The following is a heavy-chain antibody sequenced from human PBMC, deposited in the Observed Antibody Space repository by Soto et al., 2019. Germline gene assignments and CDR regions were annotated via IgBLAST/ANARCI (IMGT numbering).Heavy chain of an antibody. V-gene: IGHV1-69*13. CDR2: IVPNFGTQ. D-gene: IGHD5-18*01. CDR1: GDTFIRYT. Sequence: ASVKVSCKGSGDTFIRYTFHWERRAPGQGLEWIXGIVPNFGTQDYAPTFQERVSITAEESTNTAYMEINGLTSEEKAIYYCARGGYIDPYRHFDVWGQGALVTVSS. J-gene: IGHJ3*01. CDR3: ARGGYIDPYRHFDV.